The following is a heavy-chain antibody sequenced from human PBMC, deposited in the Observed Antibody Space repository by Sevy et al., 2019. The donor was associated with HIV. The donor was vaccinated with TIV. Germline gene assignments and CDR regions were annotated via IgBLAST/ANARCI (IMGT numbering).Heavy chain of an antibody. D-gene: IGHD6-19*01. CDR3: VRAILTADNL. CDR2: INEDGSEN. CDR1: GFNIRTHW. J-gene: IGHJ5*02. Sequence: GGSLRLSCAASGFNIRTHWMLWVRQAPGKGLEWVANINEDGSENYYLDSVKGRFTISRDNAENSVFLQMNSLRVEDTAVYYCVRAILTADNLWGQGTLVTVSS. V-gene: IGHV3-7*01.